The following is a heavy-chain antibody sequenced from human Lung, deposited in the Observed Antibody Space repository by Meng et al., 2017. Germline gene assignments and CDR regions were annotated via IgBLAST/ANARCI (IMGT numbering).Heavy chain of an antibody. CDR2: ISGSGGST. CDR3: VRRIEYSSSSGY. Sequence: EVQQLESGGGLVQPGGSPRLSCVASGFTFSSYAMTWVRQAPGKGLEWVSSISGSGGSTYYADSVRGRFTISRDNSKNTVYLQMNSLRAEDTAIYYCVRRIEYSSSSGYWGQGTLVTVSS. CDR1: GFTFSSYA. V-gene: IGHV3-23*01. J-gene: IGHJ4*02. D-gene: IGHD6-6*01.